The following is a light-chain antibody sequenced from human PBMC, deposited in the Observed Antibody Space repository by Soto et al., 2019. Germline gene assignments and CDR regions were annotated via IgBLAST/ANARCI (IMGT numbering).Light chain of an antibody. CDR2: GAS. J-gene: IGKJ2*01. CDR3: LQYNYWPYT. V-gene: IGKV3-15*01. CDR1: QSVSSN. Sequence: EIVMTQSPATLSVSPGERATLSCRASQSVSSNLTWYQQKPGQAPRLLISGASTRATGIQSRFSGSVSWTEFTLPIISRQSEDFAVYYCLQYNYWPYTFGQGNKLEIK.